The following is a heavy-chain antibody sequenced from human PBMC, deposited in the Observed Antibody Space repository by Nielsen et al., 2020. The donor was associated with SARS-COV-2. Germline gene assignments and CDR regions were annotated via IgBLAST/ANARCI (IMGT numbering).Heavy chain of an antibody. D-gene: IGHD2-15*01. Sequence: GGSLRLSCAASGFTFSSYSMNWVRQAPGKGLEWVSSISSSSSYIYYADSVKGRFTISRDNSKNTLYLQMNSLRAEDTAVYYCARIGYCSGGSCYSYYYYGMDVWGQGTTVTVSS. CDR3: ARIGYCSGGSCYSYYYYGMDV. J-gene: IGHJ6*02. CDR2: ISSSSSYI. CDR1: GFTFSSYS. V-gene: IGHV3-21*01.